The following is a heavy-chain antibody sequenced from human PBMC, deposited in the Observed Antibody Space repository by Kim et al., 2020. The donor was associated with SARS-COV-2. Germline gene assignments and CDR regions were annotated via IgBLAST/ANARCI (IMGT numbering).Heavy chain of an antibody. D-gene: IGHD3-22*01. CDR3: ASTVNYYDSSGSTTPH. V-gene: IGHV3-48*02. CDR1: GFTFSSYS. Sequence: GGSLRLSCAASGFTFSSYSMNWVRQAPGKGLEWVSYISSSSSTIYYADSVKGRFTISRDNAKNSLYLQMNSLRDEDTAVYYCASTVNYYDSSGSTTPHWGQGTLVTVSS. J-gene: IGHJ4*02. CDR2: ISSSSSTI.